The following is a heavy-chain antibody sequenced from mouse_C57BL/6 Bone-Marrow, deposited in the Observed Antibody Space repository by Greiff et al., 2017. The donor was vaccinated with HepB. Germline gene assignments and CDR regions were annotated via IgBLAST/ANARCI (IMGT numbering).Heavy chain of an antibody. V-gene: IGHV5-12*01. CDR3: ARRGPPGYFDV. J-gene: IGHJ1*03. CDR1: GFTFSDYY. Sequence: EVQLVESGGGLVQPGGSLKLSCAASGFTFSDYYMYWVRQTPEKRLEWVAYISNGGGSTYYPYTVKGRFTISRDNAKNTLYLQMSRLKSEDTAMYYCARRGPPGYFDVWGTGTTVTVSS. CDR2: ISNGGGST.